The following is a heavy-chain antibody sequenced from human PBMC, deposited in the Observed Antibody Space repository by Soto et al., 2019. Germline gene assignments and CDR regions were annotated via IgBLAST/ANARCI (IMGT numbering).Heavy chain of an antibody. CDR2: FDTEDGET. V-gene: IGHV1-24*01. CDR1: GYTLTELS. D-gene: IGHD4-17*01. CDR3: ATDLPRLLDYHNRRDLQH. J-gene: IGHJ1*01. Sequence: GASVKVSCKVSGYTLTELSMHWVRQAPGKGLEWMGGFDTEDGETIYAQKFQGRVTMAEDTSTDTAYMELSSLRSEDTAVYYCATDLPRLLDYHNRRDLQHWGQGTLVTVSS.